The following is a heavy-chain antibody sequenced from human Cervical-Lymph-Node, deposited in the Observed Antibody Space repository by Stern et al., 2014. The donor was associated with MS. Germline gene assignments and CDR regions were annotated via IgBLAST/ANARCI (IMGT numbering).Heavy chain of an antibody. J-gene: IGHJ4*02. CDR1: GYTFTSDD. Sequence: QDQLVQSGAEVKKPGASVTVSCKTSGYTFTSDDINWVRQASGHGLEWMGWINPDSGDTGYAQKFQGRLTITRDTSISTAYMELTTLRSEDTAVYYCTKAWDSLGQGTLFIVSS. CDR2: INPDSGDT. V-gene: IGHV1-8*01. CDR3: TKAWDS.